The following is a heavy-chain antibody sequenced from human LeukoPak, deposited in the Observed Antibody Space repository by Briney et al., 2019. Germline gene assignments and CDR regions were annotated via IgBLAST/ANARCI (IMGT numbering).Heavy chain of an antibody. CDR3: ARDVFGGSYYYGMDV. CDR1: GGSISSYY. CDR2: IYYSGST. Sequence: SETLSLTCTVSGGSISSYYWSWIRQPPGEGLEWIGYIYYSGSTNYNPSLKSRVTISGDTSKNQFSLKLSSVAAADTAVYYCARDVFGGSYYYGMDVWGQGTTVTVSS. D-gene: IGHD1-26*01. J-gene: IGHJ6*02. V-gene: IGHV4-59*01.